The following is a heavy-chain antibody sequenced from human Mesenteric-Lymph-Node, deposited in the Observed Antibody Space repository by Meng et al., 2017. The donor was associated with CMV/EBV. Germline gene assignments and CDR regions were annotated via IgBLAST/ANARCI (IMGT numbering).Heavy chain of an antibody. D-gene: IGHD6-6*01. V-gene: IGHV3-74*01. J-gene: IGHJ4*02. CDR3: ARESSSSGRHFDY. CDR1: GFTFSTFW. Sequence: GESLKISCAASGFTFSTFWMHWVRQVPGKGLVWVSRIYNDGSGINYADSVKGRFTITRDNAENTLFLQMNSLRAEDTAVYYCARESSSSGRHFDYWGQGTLVTVSS. CDR2: IYNDGSGI.